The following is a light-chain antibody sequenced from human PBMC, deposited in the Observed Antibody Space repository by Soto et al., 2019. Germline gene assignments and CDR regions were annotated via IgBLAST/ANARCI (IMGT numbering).Light chain of an antibody. Sequence: DIQMTHSPSSLSASVGARFTISCQASQNINNYLNWYPQKPGRAPKSRIYDASNLEAGVHSRFRGSGSGTDLTFTISRLQPADIATYDCQQYENLPTFGQGTRLEIK. V-gene: IGKV1-33*01. CDR2: DAS. J-gene: IGKJ5*01. CDR1: QNINNY. CDR3: QQYENLPT.